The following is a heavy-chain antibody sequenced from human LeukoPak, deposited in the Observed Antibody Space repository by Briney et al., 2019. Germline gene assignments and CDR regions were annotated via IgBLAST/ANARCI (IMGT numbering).Heavy chain of an antibody. CDR2: MYSSGST. CDR1: HGSVSTTTYY. J-gene: IGHJ5*02. D-gene: IGHD2-2*01. CDR3: ARFPPAMTTFDP. V-gene: IGHV4-39*02. Sequence: PSETLSLTCTVSHGSVSTTTYYWGWIRQPPGKGLEWIGSMYSSGSTYYNPSLKSRITMSIDTSKNHFSLHLRSVTAADTAVYYCARFPPAMTTFDPWGQGTLVTVSS.